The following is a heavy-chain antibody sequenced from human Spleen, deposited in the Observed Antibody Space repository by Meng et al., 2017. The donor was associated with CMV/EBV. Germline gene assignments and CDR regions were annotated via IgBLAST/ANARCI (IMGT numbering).Heavy chain of an antibody. CDR1: GFTFSSYE. J-gene: IGHJ6*02. V-gene: IGHV3-48*03. D-gene: IGHD3-16*01. CDR2: ISASGNII. CDR3: ARESGPQYYVDTRGFAV. Sequence: GGSLRLSCAASGFTFSSYEMNWVRQAPGKGLEWISYISASGNIIYDAESVKGRFTISRDNARNSMYLQLNSLRAEDTAVYYCARESGPQYYVDTRGFAVWGQGTTVTVSS.